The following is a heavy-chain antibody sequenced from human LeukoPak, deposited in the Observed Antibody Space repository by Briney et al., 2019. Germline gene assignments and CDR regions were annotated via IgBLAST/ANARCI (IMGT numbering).Heavy chain of an antibody. CDR1: GYTFTSYG. CDR3: ARDVGSGDGHNLDS. V-gene: IGHV1-18*01. CDR2: ISAYSGNK. D-gene: IGHD5-24*01. Sequence: ASVKVSCNASGYTFTSYGISWVRQAPGQGLEWIGWISAYSGNKKYGQRFQDRLTMTTDASTFTSYMELRSLGSDDTAVYYCARDVGSGDGHNLDSWGHGTLVIVSS. J-gene: IGHJ5*01.